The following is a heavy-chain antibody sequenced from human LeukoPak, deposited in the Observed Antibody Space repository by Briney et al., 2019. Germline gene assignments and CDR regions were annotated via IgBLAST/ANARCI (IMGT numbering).Heavy chain of an antibody. D-gene: IGHD4-11*01. J-gene: IGHJ5*02. Sequence: PSETLSLTCTVSGGSISSYYWSWMRQPPGKGLEWIGYIYYSGSTNYNPSLKSRVTISVDTSKNQFSLKLSSVTAADTAVYYCAYYSKGWFDPWGQGTLVTVSS. V-gene: IGHV4-59*01. CDR3: AYYSKGWFDP. CDR2: IYYSGST. CDR1: GGSISSYY.